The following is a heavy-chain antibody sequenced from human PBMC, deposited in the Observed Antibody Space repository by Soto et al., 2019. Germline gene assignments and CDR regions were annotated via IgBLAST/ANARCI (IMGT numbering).Heavy chain of an antibody. J-gene: IGHJ4*02. V-gene: IGHV1-18*01. CDR2: ISAYNCNT. CDR3: ARDSPPVDY. Sequence: QVQLVQSGAEVKKPGASVKVSCKASGYTFSNYGISWVRQAPGQGLEWMGWISAYNCNTKHAQKLQGRVTMTTDTSTSTAYMELRSLRSDDSAVYYLARDSPPVDYWGQGTLVTVSS. CDR1: GYTFSNYG.